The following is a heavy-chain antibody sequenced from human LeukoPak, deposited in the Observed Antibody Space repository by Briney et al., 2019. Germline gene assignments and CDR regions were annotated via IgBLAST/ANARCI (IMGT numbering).Heavy chain of an antibody. CDR1: GFTFSSCA. Sequence: GGSLRLSCAASGFTFSSCAMNWVRQAPGKGLEWVSAISSSDGSTYYADSVKGRFTISRDNSKNTLFLQMNSLRAEDTAVYYCPRKYDASGYFDYWGRGALVTVSS. D-gene: IGHD3-22*01. V-gene: IGHV3-23*01. CDR3: PRKYDASGYFDY. CDR2: ISSSDGST. J-gene: IGHJ4*02.